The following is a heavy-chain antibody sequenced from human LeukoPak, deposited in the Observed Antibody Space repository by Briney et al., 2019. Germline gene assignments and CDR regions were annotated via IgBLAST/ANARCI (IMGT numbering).Heavy chain of an antibody. CDR2: FRSTANGYAT. V-gene: IGHV3-73*01. CDR3: TGNYYGSGSYADFDY. D-gene: IGHD3-10*01. Sequence: GGSLRLSCAASGFTFSGSAMHWVRQASGKGLEGVGRFRSTANGYATAYAASVKGRFTISRDDSKNTAYLQMDSLKTEDTAVYYCTGNYYGSGSYADFDYWGQGTLVTVSS. J-gene: IGHJ4*02. CDR1: GFTFSGSA.